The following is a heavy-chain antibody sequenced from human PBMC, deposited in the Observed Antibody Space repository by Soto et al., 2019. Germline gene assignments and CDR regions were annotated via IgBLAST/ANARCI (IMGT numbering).Heavy chain of an antibody. CDR2: IYSGGST. CDR3: ARDAVDIVATIHYYYGMDV. V-gene: IGHV3-53*02. CDR1: GFTVSSNY. D-gene: IGHD5-12*01. Sequence: EVQLVETGGGLIQPGGSLRLSCAASGFTVSSNYMSWVRQAPGKGLEWVSVIYSGGSTYYADSVKGRFTISRDNSKNTRYLQMNSLRAEDTAVYYCARDAVDIVATIHYYYGMDVWGQGTTVTVSS. J-gene: IGHJ6*02.